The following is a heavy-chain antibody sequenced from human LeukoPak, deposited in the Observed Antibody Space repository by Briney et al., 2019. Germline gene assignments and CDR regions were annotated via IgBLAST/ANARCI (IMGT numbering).Heavy chain of an antibody. J-gene: IGHJ6*02. CDR1: GFTLSSYW. CDR2: INSDGSST. V-gene: IGHV3-74*01. D-gene: IGHD3-9*01. CDR3: AREGYDTSSYWYGIDV. Sequence: PGGSLRLSCAASGFTLSSYWMHWVRQAPGKGLVWVSRINSDGSSTSYADSVKGRFTISRDNAKNTLYLQMNSLRAEDTAVYYCAREGYDTSSYWYGIDVWGQGTTVTVSS.